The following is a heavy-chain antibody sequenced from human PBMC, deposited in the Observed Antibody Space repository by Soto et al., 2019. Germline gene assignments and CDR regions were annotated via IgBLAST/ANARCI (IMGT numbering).Heavy chain of an antibody. Sequence: QLQLVQSGAEVKEPGSSVKVSCQASGGTLSTYGVTWVRQAPGQGLEWMGGIIPVFGTTTYAQKFQGRVTITADESTNSAYLEVNSLISEDTAVYFCARIGMALVTAGWFDPWGQGTLVTVSS. D-gene: IGHD2-21*02. CDR2: IIPVFGTT. CDR1: GGTLSTYG. J-gene: IGHJ5*02. V-gene: IGHV1-69*01. CDR3: ARIGMALVTAGWFDP.